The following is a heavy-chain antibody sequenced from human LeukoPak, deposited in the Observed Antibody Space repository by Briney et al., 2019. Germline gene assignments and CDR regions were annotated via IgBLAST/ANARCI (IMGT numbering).Heavy chain of an antibody. CDR1: GYSFTDYY. V-gene: IGHV1-2*02. CDR3: ARCWTSTCYHGMDV. D-gene: IGHD6-13*01. Sequence: ASVKVSCKASGYSFTDYYIHWVRQAPGQGLEWMGWINPNSGGTNYAQKFQGRVTMTRDASISTAYMELSRLTSDDTAVYYCARCWTSTCYHGMDVWGQGTLVTVSS. J-gene: IGHJ6*02. CDR2: INPNSGGT.